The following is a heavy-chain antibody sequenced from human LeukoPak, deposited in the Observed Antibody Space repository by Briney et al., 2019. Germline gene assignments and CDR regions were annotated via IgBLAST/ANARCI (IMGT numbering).Heavy chain of an antibody. Sequence: GGSLRLSCAASGFTFSTHWMSWVRQAPGKGLEWVSAISGSGGSTYYADSVKGRFTISRDNSKNTLYLQMNSLRAEDTAVYYCAKVGDFWSGKFDYWGQGTLVTVSS. V-gene: IGHV3-23*01. J-gene: IGHJ4*02. CDR2: ISGSGGST. CDR1: GFTFSTHW. CDR3: AKVGDFWSGKFDY. D-gene: IGHD3-3*01.